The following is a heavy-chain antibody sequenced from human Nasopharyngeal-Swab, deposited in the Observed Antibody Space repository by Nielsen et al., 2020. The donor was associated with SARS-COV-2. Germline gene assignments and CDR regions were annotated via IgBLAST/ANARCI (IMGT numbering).Heavy chain of an antibody. D-gene: IGHD3-22*01. CDR3: ARAITYYYDGSGSPSYGLDV. Sequence: WVRQAPGQGLEWVGGLIPVFGTTHHSQKFQDRLRVTADASTDTAYMELSSLRSDDTAVYYCARAITYYYDGSGSPSYGLDVWGQGTTVTVSS. V-gene: IGHV1-69*01. J-gene: IGHJ6*02. CDR2: LIPVFGTT.